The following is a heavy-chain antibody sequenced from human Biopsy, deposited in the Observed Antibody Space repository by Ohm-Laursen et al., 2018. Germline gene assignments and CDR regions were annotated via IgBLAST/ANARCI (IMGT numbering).Heavy chain of an antibody. V-gene: IGHV3-30*18. Sequence: SLRLSCSASGFSFNNYGMQWVRQAPGKGLEWVAFIFYDGSNEYYADSVKGRFTISRDNSRDTLYLQMSSLTAEDTAVYYCAKDRYNYPPIGYFSMDVWGQGTTVTVSS. D-gene: IGHD5-18*01. CDR1: GFSFNNYG. CDR2: IFYDGSNE. CDR3: AKDRYNYPPIGYFSMDV. J-gene: IGHJ6*02.